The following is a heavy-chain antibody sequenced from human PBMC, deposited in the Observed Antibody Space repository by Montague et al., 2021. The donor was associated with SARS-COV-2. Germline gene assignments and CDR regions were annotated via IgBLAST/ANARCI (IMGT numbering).Heavy chain of an antibody. CDR3: ARIVRVHYYYYYGMDV. J-gene: IGHJ6*02. CDR2: INHSRST. CDR1: GGSFSGYY. Sequence: SETLSLTCAVYGGSFSGYYWSWIRQPPGKGLEWIGEINHSRSTNYNPSLKSRVTISVDTSKNQFSPKLSSVTAADTAVYYCARIVRVHYYYYYGMDVWGQGTTVTVSS. V-gene: IGHV4-34*01. D-gene: IGHD2-8*02.